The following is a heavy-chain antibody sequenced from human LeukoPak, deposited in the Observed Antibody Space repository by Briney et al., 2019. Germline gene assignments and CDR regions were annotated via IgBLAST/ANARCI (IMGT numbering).Heavy chain of an antibody. CDR3: ARSGYSSGWYGRAFDI. J-gene: IGHJ3*02. CDR2: IYYSGST. V-gene: IGHV4-61*01. CDR1: GGSISSSSYY. Sequence: SETLSLTCTVSGGSISSSSYYWSWIRQPPGKGLEWIGYIYYSGSTNYNPSLKSRVTISVDTSKNQFSLKLSSVTAADTAVYYCARSGYSSGWYGRAFDIWGQGTMVTVSS. D-gene: IGHD6-19*01.